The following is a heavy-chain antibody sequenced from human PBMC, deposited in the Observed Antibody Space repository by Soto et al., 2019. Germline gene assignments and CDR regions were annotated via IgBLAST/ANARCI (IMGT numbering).Heavy chain of an antibody. D-gene: IGHD3-10*01. CDR1: GGTFSSYA. J-gene: IGHJ4*02. CDR3: ARVKGAWYYGPDFDY. CDR2: IIPIFGTA. Sequence: GASVKVSCKASGGTFSSYAISWVRQAPGQGLEWMGGIIPIFGTANYAQKFQGRVTITADESTSTAYMELSSLRSEDTAVYYCARVKGAWYYGPDFDYWGQGTLVTVSS. V-gene: IGHV1-69*13.